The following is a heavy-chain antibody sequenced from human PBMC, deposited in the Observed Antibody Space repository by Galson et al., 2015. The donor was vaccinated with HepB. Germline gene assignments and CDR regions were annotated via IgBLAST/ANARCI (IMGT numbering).Heavy chain of an antibody. D-gene: IGHD6-13*01. CDR1: GGSISSSSYY. CDR3: ARQGSIAAAPPGDWFDP. Sequence: SETLSLTCTVSGGSISSSSYYWGWIRQPPGKGLEWIGSIYYSGSTYYNPSLKSRVTISVDTSKNQFSLKLSSVTAADTAVYYCARQGSIAAAPPGDWFDPWGQGTLVTVSS. CDR2: IYYSGST. V-gene: IGHV4-39*01. J-gene: IGHJ5*02.